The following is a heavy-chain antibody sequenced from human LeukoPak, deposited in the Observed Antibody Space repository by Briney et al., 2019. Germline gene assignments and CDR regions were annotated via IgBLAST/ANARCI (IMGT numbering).Heavy chain of an antibody. Sequence: ASVKVSCKASGYTFTSYDINWVRQATGQGLEWMGWMNPNSGNTGYAQKFQGRVTITRNTSISTAYMELSSLTSEDTAVYYCARADSKRGRAFDIWGKGTMVTVSS. CDR1: GYTFTSYD. V-gene: IGHV1-8*03. D-gene: IGHD3-22*01. CDR2: MNPNSGNT. CDR3: ARADSKRGRAFDI. J-gene: IGHJ3*02.